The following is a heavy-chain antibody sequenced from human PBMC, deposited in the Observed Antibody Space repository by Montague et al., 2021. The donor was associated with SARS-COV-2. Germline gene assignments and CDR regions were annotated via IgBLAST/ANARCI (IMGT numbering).Heavy chain of an antibody. CDR3: ARSPRHYDFWSGYLPWHFDY. CDR2: IYYSGST. CDR1: GGSISSSSYY. J-gene: IGHJ4*02. D-gene: IGHD3-3*01. V-gene: IGHV4-39*01. Sequence: SETLSLTCTVSGGSISSSSYYWGWIRQPPGKGLEWIGSIYYSGSTYYNPSLKSRVTISVDTSKNQFSLKLSSVTAADTAVYYCARSPRHYDFWSGYLPWHFDYWGQGTLVTVSS.